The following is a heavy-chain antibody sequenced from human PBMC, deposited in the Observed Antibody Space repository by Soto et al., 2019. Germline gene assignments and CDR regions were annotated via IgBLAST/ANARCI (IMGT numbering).Heavy chain of an antibody. Sequence: PSETLSLTCAVSGASISSDAYYWSWIRQHPGKGLEWIGYISYTGTTYYNPSLKSRVTISVDTSKNQFSLKLTSVTAADPALYYCARYRFSDTWSKFDYWGQGTLVTVSS. CDR2: ISYTGTT. CDR3: ARYRFSDTWSKFDY. D-gene: IGHD3-16*02. CDR1: GASISSDAYY. V-gene: IGHV4-31*11. J-gene: IGHJ4*02.